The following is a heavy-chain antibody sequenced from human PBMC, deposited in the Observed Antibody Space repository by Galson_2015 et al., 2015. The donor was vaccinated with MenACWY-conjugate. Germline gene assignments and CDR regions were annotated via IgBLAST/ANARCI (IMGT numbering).Heavy chain of an antibody. J-gene: IGHJ4*02. CDR1: GFTFSSYW. Sequence: SLRLSCAASGFTFSSYWMHWVRQAPGKGLVWVSRINSDGSSTNYADSMKGRFTISRDNAKNTLYLQMNSLRAEDTAVYYCARVKWQRRSAEWWVQGTLVTVCS. D-gene: IGHD6-25*01. CDR3: ARVKWQRRSAEW. V-gene: IGHV3-74*01. CDR2: INSDGSST.